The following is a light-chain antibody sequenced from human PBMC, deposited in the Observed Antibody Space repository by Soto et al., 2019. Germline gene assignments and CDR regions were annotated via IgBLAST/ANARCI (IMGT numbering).Light chain of an antibody. Sequence: QSVLAQPSSASGSPGQSVTISCTGTGSDVGGYDYVSWYQQHPGKAPKLMIYEVTIRPSGVSDRFSGSKSGNTASLTVSGLQAEDEADYYCSSYTGGNPSYVFGTGTKVTVL. CDR2: EVT. J-gene: IGLJ1*01. CDR1: GSDVGGYDY. V-gene: IGLV2-8*01. CDR3: SSYTGGNPSYV.